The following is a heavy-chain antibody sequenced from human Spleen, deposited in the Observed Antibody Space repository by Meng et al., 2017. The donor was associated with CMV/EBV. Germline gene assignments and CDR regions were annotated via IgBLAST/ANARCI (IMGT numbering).Heavy chain of an antibody. CDR1: GFTFSSYA. D-gene: IGHD6-6*01. CDR2: ISYDESTK. J-gene: IGHJ4*02. CDR3: ARGRSSSFV. V-gene: IGHV3-30*04. Sequence: GGSLRLSCAASGFTFSSYAMHWVRQAPGKGLEWVAIISYDESTKYYADSVKGRFTISRDNAKNTLYLQMNSLRAEDTAVYYCARGRSSSFVWGQGTLVTVSS.